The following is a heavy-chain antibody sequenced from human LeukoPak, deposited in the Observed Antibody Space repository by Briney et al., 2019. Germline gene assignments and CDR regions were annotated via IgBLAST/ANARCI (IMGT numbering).Heavy chain of an antibody. CDR2: ISAYNGNT. J-gene: IGHJ4*02. CDR3: ARPKYYYDSSGYSYFDY. V-gene: IGHV1-18*01. Sequence: ASVKVSCKASGYTFTSYGISWVRQAPGQGLEWMGWISAYNGNTNYAQKLQGRVTMTTDTSTSTAYMELRSLRSDDTAVYCCARPKYYYDSSGYSYFDYWGQGTLVTVSS. CDR1: GYTFTSYG. D-gene: IGHD3-22*01.